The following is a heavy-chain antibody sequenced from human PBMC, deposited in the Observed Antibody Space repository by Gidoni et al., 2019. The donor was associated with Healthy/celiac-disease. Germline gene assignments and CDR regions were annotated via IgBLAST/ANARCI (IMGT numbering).Heavy chain of an antibody. Sequence: VQPVQSGAEVKKPGASVKVSCKVSGSTLTELSMHWERQAPGTGLEWMGGFDPEDGETSYAQKFHGRVTMTEDTSTDTAYMELSSLISEDTAVYYCATDLGFGELLLSYGGQGTLVTVSS. V-gene: IGHV1-24*01. D-gene: IGHD3-10*01. J-gene: IGHJ4*02. CDR3: ATDLGFGELLLSY. CDR1: GSTLTELS. CDR2: FDPEDGET.